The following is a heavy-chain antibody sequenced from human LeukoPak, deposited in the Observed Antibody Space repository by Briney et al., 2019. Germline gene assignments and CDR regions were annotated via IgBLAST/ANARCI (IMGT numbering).Heavy chain of an antibody. V-gene: IGHV4-30-4*08. J-gene: IGHJ2*01. CDR3: ATSSDIVVVPAAIPPPYWYFDL. CDR1: GGSISSGAYY. D-gene: IGHD2-2*01. CDR2: IYYSGRT. Sequence: PSQTLSLTCTVSGGSISSGAYYWSWIRQPPGKGLEWIGYIYYSGRTYYNPSLKSRVTISVDTSKNQFSLKLSSVTAADTAVYYCATSSDIVVVPAAIPPPYWYFDLWGRGTLVTVSS.